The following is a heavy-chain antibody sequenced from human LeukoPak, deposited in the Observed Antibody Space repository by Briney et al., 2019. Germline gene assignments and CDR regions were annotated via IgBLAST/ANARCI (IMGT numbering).Heavy chain of an antibody. CDR2: INPNSGGT. D-gene: IGHD1-26*01. Sequence: ASVKVSCKASGGTFSSSAISWVRQAPGQGLEWMGWINPNSGGTNYAQKFQGRVTMTRDTSISTAYMELSRLRSDDTAVYYCARDSGLREAGYWGQGTLVTVSS. V-gene: IGHV1-2*02. J-gene: IGHJ4*02. CDR3: ARDSGLREAGY. CDR1: GGTFSSSA.